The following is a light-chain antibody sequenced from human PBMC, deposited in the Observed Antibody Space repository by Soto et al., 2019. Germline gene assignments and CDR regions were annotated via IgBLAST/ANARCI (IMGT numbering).Light chain of an antibody. CDR3: QQRSNWPPRYT. J-gene: IGKJ2*01. CDR1: QSVSSY. V-gene: IGKV3-11*01. CDR2: DAS. Sequence: EIVLTQSPATLSLSPGERATLSCRASQSVSSYLAWYQQNPGQAPRLLIYDASNRATGIPARFSGSGSGTEFTLNISSLEHEDFAVYYCQQRSNWPPRYTFGQGTKLEIK.